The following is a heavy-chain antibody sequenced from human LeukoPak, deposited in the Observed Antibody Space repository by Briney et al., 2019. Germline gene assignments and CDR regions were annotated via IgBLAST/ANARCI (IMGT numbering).Heavy chain of an antibody. Sequence: GGSLRLSCAASGFTFSSHSMNWVRQAPGKGLEWVSYISRSSTTIYYADSVKGRFTTSRDNARNSLYLQMNTLRAEDTAVYSCARGADGVSSNSRGWFDPWGQGTLVTVSS. CDR2: ISRSSTTI. CDR1: GFTFSSHS. J-gene: IGHJ5*02. CDR3: ARGADGVSSNSRGWFDP. D-gene: IGHD2-15*01. V-gene: IGHV3-48*04.